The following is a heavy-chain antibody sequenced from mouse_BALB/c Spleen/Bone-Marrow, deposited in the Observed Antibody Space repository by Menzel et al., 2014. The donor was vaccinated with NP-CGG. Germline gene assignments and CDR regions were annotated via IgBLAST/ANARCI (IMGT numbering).Heavy chain of an antibody. CDR1: GFDFSRHW. D-gene: IGHD1-1*01. CDR2: INPDSRTI. J-gene: IGHJ2*01. V-gene: IGHV4-1*02. CDR3: ARPDYYGYLNY. Sequence: EVQGVESGGGLVQPGGSLKLSCAASGFDFSRHWMSWVRQAPGKGLEWIGEINPDSRTINYSPSLKDKFIISRDNAKNTLYLRLNKVRSEDTALYYCARPDYYGYLNYWGQGTTLTVSS.